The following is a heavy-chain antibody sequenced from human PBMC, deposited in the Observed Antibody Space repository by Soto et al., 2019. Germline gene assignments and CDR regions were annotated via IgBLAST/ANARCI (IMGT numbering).Heavy chain of an antibody. D-gene: IGHD6-19*01. Sequence: QVQLVQSGAEVKKPGSSVKVSCKASGGTFSSYAISWVRQAPGQGLEWMGGIIPIFGTANYAQKFQGKVTITADESTSTAYMELGSLRSEDTAVYYCAREKRDRHGSGHQPFDYWGQGTLVTVSS. J-gene: IGHJ4*02. V-gene: IGHV1-69*01. CDR1: GGTFSSYA. CDR2: IIPIFGTA. CDR3: AREKRDRHGSGHQPFDY.